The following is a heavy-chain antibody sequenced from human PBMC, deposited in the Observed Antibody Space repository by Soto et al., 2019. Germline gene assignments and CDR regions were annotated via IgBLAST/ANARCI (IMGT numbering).Heavy chain of an antibody. CDR2: IYYSGST. Sequence: SETMSLTCTVSDGSISSYYWSWIRQPPGKGLEWIGYIYYSGSTNYNPSLKSRVTISVDTSKNQFSLKLSSVTAADTAVYYCALAAAGAGLFDYWGQGTLVTVSS. V-gene: IGHV4-59*01. J-gene: IGHJ4*02. CDR3: ALAAAGAGLFDY. D-gene: IGHD6-13*01. CDR1: DGSISSYY.